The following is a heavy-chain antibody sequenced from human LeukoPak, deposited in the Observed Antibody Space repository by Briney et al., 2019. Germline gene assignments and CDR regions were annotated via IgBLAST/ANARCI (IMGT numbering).Heavy chain of an antibody. CDR3: ASRSLRSYYYGMDV. CDR1: GFTVSSNY. D-gene: IGHD5-12*01. J-gene: IGHJ6*02. V-gene: IGHV3-66*01. Sequence: GGSLRLSCAASGFTVSSNYMSWVRQAPGKGLDWVSVIYSGGSTYYADSVKGRFTISRDNSKNTLYLQMNSLRAEDTAVYYCASRSLRSYYYGMDVWGQGTTVTVSS. CDR2: IYSGGST.